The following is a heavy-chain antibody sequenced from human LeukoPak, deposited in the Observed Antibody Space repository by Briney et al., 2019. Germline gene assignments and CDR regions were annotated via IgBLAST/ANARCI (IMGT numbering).Heavy chain of an antibody. Sequence: PGGSLRLSCAASGFTFSSYSFNWVRQAPGKGLEWVAVLSYDENNEYYADSVKGRFTISRDNSKNMVYLQMNSLRPEDTAVYYCAKGDFDWLTPNWFDPWGQGTLVTVSS. CDR2: LSYDENNE. J-gene: IGHJ5*02. V-gene: IGHV3-30*04. D-gene: IGHD3-9*01. CDR3: AKGDFDWLTPNWFDP. CDR1: GFTFSSYS.